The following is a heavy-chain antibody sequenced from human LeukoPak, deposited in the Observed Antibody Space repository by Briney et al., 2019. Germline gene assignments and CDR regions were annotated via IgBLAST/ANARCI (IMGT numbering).Heavy chain of an antibody. CDR3: ARDSRITIFGVAHQDWFDP. Sequence: GGSLRLSCAASGFTFSSYSMNWVRQAPGKGLEWVSSISSSSSYIYYADSVKGRFTISRDNAKNSLYLQMNSLRAEDTAVYYCARDSRITIFGVAHQDWFDPWGQGTLVTVSS. CDR1: GFTFSSYS. V-gene: IGHV3-21*01. J-gene: IGHJ5*02. D-gene: IGHD3-3*01. CDR2: ISSSSSYI.